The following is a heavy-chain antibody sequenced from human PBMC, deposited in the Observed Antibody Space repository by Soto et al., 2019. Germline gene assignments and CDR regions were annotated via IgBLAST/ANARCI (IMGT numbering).Heavy chain of an antibody. J-gene: IGHJ1*01. V-gene: IGHV3-74*01. CDR2: ISSDGSST. CDR1: GFTFSNYW. CDR3: ARAPPIRYYVYFQH. D-gene: IGHD3-10*02. Sequence: EVQLVESGGGLVQPGGSLRLSCTASGFTFSNYWMHWVRQAPGKGLVWVSRISSDGSSTNYADSVKGRFTISRDNAKNTLYLQMNSLRAEDTAVYYCARAPPIRYYVYFQHWGQGTLVTVSS.